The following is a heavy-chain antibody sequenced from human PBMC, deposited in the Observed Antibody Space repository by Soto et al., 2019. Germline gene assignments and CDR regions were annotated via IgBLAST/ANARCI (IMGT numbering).Heavy chain of an antibody. J-gene: IGHJ6*02. Sequence: PSQTLSLPCTVSGGSIITAGYYWRWIRQHPGKGLEWIGYDYKSGRTYYNQSLNSRVSISVDTSKNQFSLKLSSVTAADTAVYYCASDNSYGMDVWGQGTTVTVSS. CDR2: DYKSGRT. CDR3: ASDNSYGMDV. V-gene: IGHV4-31*03. CDR1: GGSIITAGYY.